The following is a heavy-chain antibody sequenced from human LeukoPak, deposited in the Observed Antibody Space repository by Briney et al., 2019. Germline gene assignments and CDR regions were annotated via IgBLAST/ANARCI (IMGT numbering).Heavy chain of an antibody. CDR1: GGSINSTNW. D-gene: IGHD2-21*01. CDR3: ARGVVIAPQTFDY. Sequence: SGTLSLTCEVSGGSINSTNWWTWVRLPPGKGLEWIGEIYHSGSTNYNPSLKSRVTISVDKSKNQFSLKLTSVTAADTAVYYCARGVVIAPQTFDYWGQGTLVTVSS. V-gene: IGHV4-4*02. CDR2: IYHSGST. J-gene: IGHJ4*02.